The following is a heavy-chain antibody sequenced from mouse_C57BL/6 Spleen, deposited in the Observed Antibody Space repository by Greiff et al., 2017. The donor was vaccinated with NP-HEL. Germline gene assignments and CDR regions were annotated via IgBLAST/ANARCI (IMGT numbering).Heavy chain of an antibody. CDR2: IYPGSGST. D-gene: IGHD2-4*01. Sequence: VQLQQPGAELVKPGASVKMSCKASGYTFTSYWITWVKQRPGQGLEWIGDIYPGSGSTNYNEKFKSKATLTVDTASSTAYMQLSSLTSEDSAVYYCARSEYDYDGGFDYWGQGTTLTASS. V-gene: IGHV1-55*01. J-gene: IGHJ2*01. CDR3: ARSEYDYDGGFDY. CDR1: GYTFTSYW.